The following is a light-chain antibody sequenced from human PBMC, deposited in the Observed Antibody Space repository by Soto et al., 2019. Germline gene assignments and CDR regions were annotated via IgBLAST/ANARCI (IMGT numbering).Light chain of an antibody. CDR3: SSYTSSTFGVV. CDR1: SSDVGSYNY. Sequence: QSALTQPASVSGSPGQSITISCTGTSSDVGSYNYVSWYQQHPGKAPKLMIYAVSSRPSGVSNRFSGSKSGNTASLTISGLQAEDEADYYCSSYTSSTFGVVFGGGTKVTVL. V-gene: IGLV2-14*01. J-gene: IGLJ2*01. CDR2: AVS.